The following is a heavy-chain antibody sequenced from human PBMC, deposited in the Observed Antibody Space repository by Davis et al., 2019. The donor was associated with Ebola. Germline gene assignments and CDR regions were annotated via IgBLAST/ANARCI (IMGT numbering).Heavy chain of an antibody. V-gene: IGHV3-21*04. Sequence: PGGSLRLSCAASGFTFSSYDMNWVRQAPGKGLEWVSSISRSSSYIYYAESVKGRFTISRDNAKNSLFLQMSSLRAEDTAVYYCARPEYCSSATCYGPLNWFFDLWGRGTLVTVSS. D-gene: IGHD2-2*01. CDR3: ARPEYCSSATCYGPLNWFFDL. CDR2: ISRSSSYI. CDR1: GFTFSSYD. J-gene: IGHJ2*01.